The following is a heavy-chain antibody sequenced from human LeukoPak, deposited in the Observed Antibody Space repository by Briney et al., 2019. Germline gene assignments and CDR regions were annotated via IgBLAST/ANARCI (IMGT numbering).Heavy chain of an antibody. CDR3: ARALNYYDSSGYNPGNWFDP. Sequence: ASVKVSCKASGYTFTGYYMHWVRQAPGQGLEWMGWINPNSGGTNYAQKFQGRVSMTRDTSISTAYMELSRLRSDDTAVYYCARALNYYDSSGYNPGNWFDPWGQGTLVTVSS. J-gene: IGHJ5*02. CDR2: INPNSGGT. CDR1: GYTFTGYY. D-gene: IGHD3-22*01. V-gene: IGHV1-2*02.